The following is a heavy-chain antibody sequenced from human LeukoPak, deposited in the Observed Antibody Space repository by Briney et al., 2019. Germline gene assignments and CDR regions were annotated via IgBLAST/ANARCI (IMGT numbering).Heavy chain of an antibody. Sequence: GGSLRLSCAASGFTFSSYAMSWVRQAPGKGLEWVSAISGSGGSTYYADSVKGRFTISRDNAKNTLYLQMNSLRAEDTALYYCAKCFGSGRYELNYYMVIWGKGTTVSISS. J-gene: IGHJ6*03. CDR2: ISGSGGST. CDR3: AKCFGSGRYELNYYMVI. CDR1: GFTFSSYA. D-gene: IGHD1-26*01. V-gene: IGHV3-23*01.